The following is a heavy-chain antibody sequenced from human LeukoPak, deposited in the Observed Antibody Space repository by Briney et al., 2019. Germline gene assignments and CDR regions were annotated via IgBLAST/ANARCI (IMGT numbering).Heavy chain of an antibody. D-gene: IGHD4-23*01. Sequence: GGSLRLSCAASGFTFSDYYMSWIRQAPGKGLEWVSYISSSGSTIYYADSVKGRFTISRDNAKNSLYLQMNSLRAEDTAVYYCARAWRYGGNYPELFDYWGQGTLVTASS. V-gene: IGHV3-11*01. CDR2: ISSSGSTI. CDR1: GFTFSDYY. J-gene: IGHJ4*02. CDR3: ARAWRYGGNYPELFDY.